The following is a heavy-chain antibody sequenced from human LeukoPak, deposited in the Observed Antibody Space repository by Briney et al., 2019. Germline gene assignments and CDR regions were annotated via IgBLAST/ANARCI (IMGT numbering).Heavy chain of an antibody. J-gene: IGHJ3*02. V-gene: IGHV3-23*01. CDR1: GFTFSSHA. CDR2: ISGSGGST. CDR3: AKDYDSSGYYWDDAFDI. D-gene: IGHD3-22*01. Sequence: GGSLRLSCAASGFTFSSHAMSWVRQAPGKGLEWVSAISGSGGSTYYADSVKGRFTISRDNSKNTLYLQMNSPRAEDTAVYYCAKDYDSSGYYWDDAFDIWGKGQWSPSLQ.